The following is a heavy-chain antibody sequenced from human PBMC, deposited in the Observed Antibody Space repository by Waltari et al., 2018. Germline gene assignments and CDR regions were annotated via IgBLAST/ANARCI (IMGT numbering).Heavy chain of an antibody. Sequence: QVQLVQSGAEVKKPGASVKVSCKASGYTFTGYYMHWVRQAPGQGLEWMGWINPKSGGTNYAQKFQGRVTMTRDTSSSTAYMELSRLRSDDTAVFYCARGGGSSNDYWGQGTLVTVSS. CDR1: GYTFTGYY. D-gene: IGHD2-15*01. CDR3: ARGGGSSNDY. J-gene: IGHJ4*02. V-gene: IGHV1-2*02. CDR2: INPKSGGT.